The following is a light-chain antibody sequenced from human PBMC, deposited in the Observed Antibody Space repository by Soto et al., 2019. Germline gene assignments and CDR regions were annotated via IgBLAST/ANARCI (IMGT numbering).Light chain of an antibody. V-gene: IGKV3-11*01. Sequence: IVLTQSPGTLSLSPGEGTTLSCRASQSISRYLAWYQQKPGQGPRLLIYGASSRATGTPDRFSGSGSGTDFTLTISSLEPEDSAVYYCQQRNIWPPVTFGQGTRLEIK. CDR3: QQRNIWPPVT. CDR1: QSISRY. CDR2: GAS. J-gene: IGKJ5*01.